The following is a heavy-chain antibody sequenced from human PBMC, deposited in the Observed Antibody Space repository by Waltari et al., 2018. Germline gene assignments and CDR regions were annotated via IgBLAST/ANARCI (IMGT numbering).Heavy chain of an antibody. CDR1: GYTFPRYY. CDR3: ASGANYYDSSGYLVY. J-gene: IGHJ4*02. Sequence: QVQLVQSGAEVKKPGASVTVSCKASGYTFPRYYMPWVRQAPGQGLEWMGWINPNSGGTNYAQKFQGRVTMTRDTSISTAYMELSRLRSDDTAVYYCASGANYYDSSGYLVYWGQGTLVTVSS. V-gene: IGHV1-2*02. D-gene: IGHD3-22*01. CDR2: INPNSGGT.